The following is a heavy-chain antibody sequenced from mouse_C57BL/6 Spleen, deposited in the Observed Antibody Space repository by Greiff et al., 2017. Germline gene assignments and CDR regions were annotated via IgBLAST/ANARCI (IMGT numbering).Heavy chain of an antibody. Sequence: EVKLVESGGGLVKPGGSLKLSCAASGFTFSSYAMSWVRQTPEKRLEWVATISDGGSYTYYPDNVKGRFTISRDNAKNNLYLQMSHLKSEDTAMYYCAREGGSNNYYAMDYWGQGTSVTVSS. J-gene: IGHJ4*01. CDR3: AREGGSNNYYAMDY. CDR2: ISDGGSYT. CDR1: GFTFSSYA. V-gene: IGHV5-4*01. D-gene: IGHD1-1*01.